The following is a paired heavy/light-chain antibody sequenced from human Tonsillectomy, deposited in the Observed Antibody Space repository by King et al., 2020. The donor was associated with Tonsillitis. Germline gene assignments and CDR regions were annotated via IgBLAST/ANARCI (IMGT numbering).Heavy chain of an antibody. J-gene: IGHJ6*03. CDR1: GFTLNSAW. V-gene: IGHV3-15*07. CDR3: TILTGIAVAGQSFAPYYMDV. Sequence: EVQLVESGGGLVKPGGSLRLSCAASGFTLNSAWMNWVRQAPGKGLEWVGRIKSKTDGGATDYAAPAKGRFTISRDDSKNTLYLQMNSLKTEDTAVYYCTILTGIAVAGQSFAPYYMDVWGKGTTVTVSS. D-gene: IGHD6-19*01. CDR2: IKSKTDGGAT.
Light chain of an antibody. CDR2: EDS. V-gene: IGLV3-10*01. CDR1: ALPIRY. Sequence: SYELTQPPSVSVSPGQTARITCSGDALPIRYAYWYQQRSGQAPVLVIYEDSKRPSGIPERFSGSSSGTMATLTISGAQVEDEADYYCYSTDSSGNHVVFGGGTKLTVL. J-gene: IGLJ2*01. CDR3: YSTDSSGNHVV.